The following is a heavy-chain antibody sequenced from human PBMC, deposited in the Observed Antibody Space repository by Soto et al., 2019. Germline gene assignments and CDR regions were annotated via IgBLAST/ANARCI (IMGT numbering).Heavy chain of an antibody. D-gene: IGHD6-25*01. CDR1: GFTFSSYA. J-gene: IGHJ4*02. CDR3: ARRSSGWYFDY. V-gene: IGHV3-23*01. CDR2: ISGSDGST. Sequence: EVQLLESGGGLVQPGGSLRLSCAASGFTFSSYAMNWVRQAPGKGLEWVSVISGSDGSTYYADSVKGRFTISRDNSKNTLILQMNSLRAEDTAVYYCARRSSGWYFDYWGQGTLVTVSS.